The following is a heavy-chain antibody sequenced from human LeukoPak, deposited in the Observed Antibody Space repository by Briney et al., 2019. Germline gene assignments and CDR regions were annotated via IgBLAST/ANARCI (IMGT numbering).Heavy chain of an antibody. CDR3: AREGYSGSYLGGGRGSEFDY. J-gene: IGHJ4*02. CDR1: GFTFSDYY. V-gene: IGHV3-11*04. Sequence: GGSLRLSCAASGFTFSDYYMSWIRQAPGKGLEWVSYISSSGSTIYYADSVKGRFTISRDNAKNSLYLQMNSLRAEDTAVYYCAREGYSGSYLGGGRGSEFDYWGQGTLVTVSS. D-gene: IGHD1-26*01. CDR2: ISSSGSTI.